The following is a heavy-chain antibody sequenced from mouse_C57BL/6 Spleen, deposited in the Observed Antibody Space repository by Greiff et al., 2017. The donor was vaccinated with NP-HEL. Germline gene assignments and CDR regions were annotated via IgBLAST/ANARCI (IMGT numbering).Heavy chain of an antibody. D-gene: IGHD2-5*01. Sequence: EVKLMESGGGLVKPGGSLKLSCAASGFTFSDYGMHWVRQAPEKGLEWVAYISSGSSTIYYADTVKGRFTISRDNAKNTLFLQMTSLRSEDTAMYYCARPGSNYLYFDYWGQGTTLTVSS. J-gene: IGHJ2*01. CDR2: ISSGSSTI. CDR1: GFTFSDYG. V-gene: IGHV5-17*01. CDR3: ARPGSNYLYFDY.